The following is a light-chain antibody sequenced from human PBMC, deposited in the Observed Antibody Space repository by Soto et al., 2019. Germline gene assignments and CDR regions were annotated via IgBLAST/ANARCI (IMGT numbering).Light chain of an antibody. Sequence: EIVMTQSPATLSVSPGERATLSCRTSQSVLRNLAWYQQKPGQAPRLLIYDASTRATGIPARFSGSGSGTEFTLTISSLQSEDFAVYYCQQYDNWPLTFGGGTKVEIK. CDR3: QQYDNWPLT. CDR1: QSVLRN. CDR2: DAS. J-gene: IGKJ4*01. V-gene: IGKV3-15*01.